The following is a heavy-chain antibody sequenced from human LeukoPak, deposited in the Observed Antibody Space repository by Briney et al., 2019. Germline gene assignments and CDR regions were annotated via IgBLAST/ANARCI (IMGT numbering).Heavy chain of an antibody. Sequence: GGSLRLSCAASGFTFSSYAMSWVRQAPGKGLVWVSRIYTDGSSTSYADSVKGRFTISRDNAKNTLYLQMSSLRPEDTAVYYCILAAAGTEFDSWGQGTLVTVSS. D-gene: IGHD6-13*01. V-gene: IGHV3-74*01. CDR2: IYTDGSST. CDR3: ILAAAGTEFDS. J-gene: IGHJ4*02. CDR1: GFTFSSYA.